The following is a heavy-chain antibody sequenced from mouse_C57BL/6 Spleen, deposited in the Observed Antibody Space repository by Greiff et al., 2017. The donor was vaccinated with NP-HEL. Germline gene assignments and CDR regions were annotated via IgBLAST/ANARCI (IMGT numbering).Heavy chain of an antibody. V-gene: IGHV5-17*01. CDR2: ISSGSSTI. CDR1: GFTFSDYG. CDR3: ARGGYFDV. Sequence: DVMLVESGGGLVKPGGSLKLSCAASGFTFSDYGMHWVRQAPERGLEWVAYISSGSSTIYYADTVKGRFTISSDNAKNTLFLQMTSLRSEDTAMYYCARGGYFDVWGTGTTVTVSS. J-gene: IGHJ1*03.